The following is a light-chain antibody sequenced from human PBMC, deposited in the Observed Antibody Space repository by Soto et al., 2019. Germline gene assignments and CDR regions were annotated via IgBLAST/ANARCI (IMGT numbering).Light chain of an antibody. Sequence: DIVMTQSPDSLAVSLGERATINCTSSQSLLFSSNNKNYLAWYQQKPGQPPKLLIYWASTRESGVPDRFSGSGSGTDFTLTISSLQAEDVAVYYCQQYYSTLWTFGQGTKVDIK. CDR1: QSLLFSSNNKNY. V-gene: IGKV4-1*01. J-gene: IGKJ1*01. CDR2: WAS. CDR3: QQYYSTLWT.